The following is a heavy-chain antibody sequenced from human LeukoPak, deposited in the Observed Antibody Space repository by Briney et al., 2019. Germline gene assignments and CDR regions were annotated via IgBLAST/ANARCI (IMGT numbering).Heavy chain of an antibody. CDR2: ISAYNGNT. J-gene: IGHJ4*02. Sequence: AAVKVSCKASGYTFTSYSIAGVRQAAGQGLDWMGWISAYNGNTNYARKLQGRVTMTTCTSASTAYMELRSLRSDDTAVYYGARDFQGWGLFDYWGQGALVTVSS. CDR3: ARDFQGWGLFDY. V-gene: IGHV1-18*01. D-gene: IGHD2-21*02. CDR1: GYTFTSYS.